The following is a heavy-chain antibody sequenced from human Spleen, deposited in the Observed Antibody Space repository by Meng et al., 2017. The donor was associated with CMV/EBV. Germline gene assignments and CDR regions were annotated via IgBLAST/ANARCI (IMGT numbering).Heavy chain of an antibody. J-gene: IGHJ5*02. CDR2: ISSSSSYI. V-gene: IGHV3-21*01. Sequence: SGFTFSSYSMNWVRQTPGKGLEWVSSISSSSSYIYYADSVKGRFTISRDNAKNSLYLQMNRLRAEDTAVYYCARDLRSLTSIAVGFDPWGQGTLVTVSS. CDR3: ARDLRSLTSIAVGFDP. CDR1: GFTFSSYS. D-gene: IGHD6-19*01.